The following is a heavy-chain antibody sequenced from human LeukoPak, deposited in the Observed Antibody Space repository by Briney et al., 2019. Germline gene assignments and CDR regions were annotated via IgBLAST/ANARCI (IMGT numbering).Heavy chain of an antibody. V-gene: IGHV3-30*02. CDR3: AKAIPVVVPAANDY. D-gene: IGHD2-2*01. CDR1: GFAFSTYG. J-gene: IGHJ4*02. CDR2: MRYDGGSE. Sequence: GGSLRLSCAASGFAFSTYGMYWIRQAPGKGLEWVAYMRYDGGSEHYADSVKGRHTISRDNSKNTLYLQMNSLRTEDTAVYYCAKAIPVVVPAANDYWGQGTLVTVS.